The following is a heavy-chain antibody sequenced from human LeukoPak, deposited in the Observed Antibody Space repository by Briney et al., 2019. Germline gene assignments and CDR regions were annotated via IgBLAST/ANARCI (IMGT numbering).Heavy chain of an antibody. V-gene: IGHV3-23*01. Sequence: GGSLRLSCAASGFTLSSYAMSWVRQGPGKGLEWVSAISVSGNTYHADSVKGRFTISRDSYKNTLYLQMNSLRAEDTAVYYCAINPDYGGNYYYMDVWDKGTTVTVSS. CDR3: AINPDYGGNYYYMDV. CDR1: GFTLSSYA. J-gene: IGHJ6*03. CDR2: ISVSGNT. D-gene: IGHD4-23*01.